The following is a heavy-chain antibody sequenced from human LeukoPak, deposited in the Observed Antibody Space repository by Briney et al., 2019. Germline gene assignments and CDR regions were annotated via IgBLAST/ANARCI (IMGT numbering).Heavy chain of an antibody. Sequence: ASVKVSCKASGYTFTGYYMHWVRQAPGHGLEWMGWINPNSGGTNYAQKFQGRVTMTRDTSISTAYMEVSRLRSYDTAVYYCASPVATSGFDYWGQGTLVTVSS. CDR3: ASPVATSGFDY. D-gene: IGHD5-12*01. V-gene: IGHV1-2*02. CDR1: GYTFTGYY. CDR2: INPNSGGT. J-gene: IGHJ4*02.